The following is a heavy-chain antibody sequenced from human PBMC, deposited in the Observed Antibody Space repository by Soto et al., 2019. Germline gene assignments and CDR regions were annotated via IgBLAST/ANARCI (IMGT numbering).Heavy chain of an antibody. V-gene: IGHV3-30-3*01. J-gene: IGHJ5*02. D-gene: IGHD4-17*01. Sequence: QVQLVESGGGVVQPGGSLSLSCATSGFTFTSFTMHWVRQAPGKGLEWIAVMSYDGARTDYADAVKGRFTISRDTSKNTLYLQMNNLRPDDTAIYYGARDRPYGDPNWFDPWGQGTLVTVSS. CDR1: GFTFTSFT. CDR3: ARDRPYGDPNWFDP. CDR2: MSYDGART.